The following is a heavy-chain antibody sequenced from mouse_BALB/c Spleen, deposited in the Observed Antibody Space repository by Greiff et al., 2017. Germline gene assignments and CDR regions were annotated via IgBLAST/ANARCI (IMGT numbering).Heavy chain of an antibody. Sequence: DVKLVESGGGLVQPGGSLKLSCAASGFTFSSYTMSWVRQTPEKRLEWVAYISNGGGSTYYPDTVKGRFTISRDNAKNTLYLQMSSLKSEDTAMYYCARDSSGYDAMDYWGQGTSVTVSS. CDR1: GFTFSSYT. J-gene: IGHJ4*01. V-gene: IGHV5-12-2*01. CDR3: ARDSSGYDAMDY. D-gene: IGHD3-2*01. CDR2: ISNGGGST.